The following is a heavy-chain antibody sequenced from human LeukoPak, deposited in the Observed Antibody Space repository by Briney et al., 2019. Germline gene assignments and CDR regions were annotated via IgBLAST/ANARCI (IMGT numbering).Heavy chain of an antibody. Sequence: ASVKVSCKASGYTFTGYYMHWVRQAPGQGLEWMGWINPNSGGTNYAQEFQGRVTMTRDTSISTAYMELSRLTSDDTAVYYCARGESVGATPFDYWGQGTLVTVSS. J-gene: IGHJ4*02. CDR3: ARGESVGATPFDY. CDR2: INPNSGGT. V-gene: IGHV1-2*02. CDR1: GYTFTGYY. D-gene: IGHD1-26*01.